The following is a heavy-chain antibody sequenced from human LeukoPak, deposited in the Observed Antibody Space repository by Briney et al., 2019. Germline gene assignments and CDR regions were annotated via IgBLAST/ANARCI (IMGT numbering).Heavy chain of an antibody. CDR1: GGSISPYH. CDR2: IYYSGST. V-gene: IGHV4-59*01. J-gene: IGHJ3*02. Sequence: SETLSLTCTVSGGSISPYHWSRIRQPPGKGLEWIGYIYYSGSTNYNPSLKSRVTISVDTSKNQFSLRLSSVTAADTAVYYCARTNAFDIWGQGTMVTVSS. CDR3: ARTNAFDI.